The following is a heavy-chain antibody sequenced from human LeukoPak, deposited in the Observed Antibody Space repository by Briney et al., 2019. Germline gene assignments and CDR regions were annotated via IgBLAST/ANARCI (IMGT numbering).Heavy chain of an antibody. Sequence: GGSLRLSCAASGFTFSDSWMSWVRQAPGKGLEWVSGLSASDGSTYYADSVKGRFTISRDNYKNRLYLQMNSLRAEDTAVYYCAKGRSSGWLGAFEYWGQGNLVTVSS. V-gene: IGHV3-23*01. CDR2: LSASDGST. CDR3: AKGRSSGWLGAFEY. CDR1: GFTFSDSW. J-gene: IGHJ4*02. D-gene: IGHD6-19*01.